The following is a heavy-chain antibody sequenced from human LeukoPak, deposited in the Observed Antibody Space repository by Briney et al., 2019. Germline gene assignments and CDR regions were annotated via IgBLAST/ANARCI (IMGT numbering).Heavy chain of an antibody. J-gene: IGHJ4*02. CDR1: GGSFSGYY. V-gene: IGHV4-34*01. CDR3: ARDQRRDYFDY. CDR2: INHSGST. Sequence: SETLSLTCAVYGGSFSGYYWSWIRQPPGKGLEWIGEINHSGSTNYNPSLKSRVTITVGTSKNQFSLKLSSVTAADTAVYYCARDQRRDYFDYWGQGTLVTVSS. D-gene: IGHD2-2*01.